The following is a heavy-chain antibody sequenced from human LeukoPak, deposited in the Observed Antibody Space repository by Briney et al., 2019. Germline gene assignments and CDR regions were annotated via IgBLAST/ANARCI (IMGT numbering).Heavy chain of an antibody. Sequence: ASVKVSCKASRYIFTSYYIHWVRQAPGQGLEWMGWINPNSGGTKYAQKFQGRVTMTSDTSISTAYMELSRLRSDDTAVYYCARDRGSSWFVDYWGQGTLVTVSS. CDR1: RYIFTSYY. V-gene: IGHV1-2*02. J-gene: IGHJ4*02. D-gene: IGHD6-13*01. CDR3: ARDRGSSWFVDY. CDR2: INPNSGGT.